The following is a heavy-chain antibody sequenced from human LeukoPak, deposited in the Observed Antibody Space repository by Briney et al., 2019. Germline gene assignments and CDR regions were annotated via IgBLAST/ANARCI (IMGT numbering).Heavy chain of an antibody. V-gene: IGHV1-18*01. Sequence: ASVKVSCKTSGHDFTSYGISWVRHAPGQGLEWMGWIGVYTGNTNYAQRLQGRVTMTTDTSTSTAYMELRSLRSDDTAVYYCARAHLSSGYSPNDYWGQGTLVTVSS. CDR3: ARAHLSSGYSPNDY. CDR2: IGVYTGNT. CDR1: GHDFTSYG. D-gene: IGHD3-22*01. J-gene: IGHJ4*02.